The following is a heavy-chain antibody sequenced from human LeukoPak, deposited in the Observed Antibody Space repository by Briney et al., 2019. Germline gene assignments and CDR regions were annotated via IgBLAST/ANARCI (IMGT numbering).Heavy chain of an antibody. CDR2: ISYDGSNK. Sequence: GRSLRLSCAASGCTFSSYGMHWVRRAPGKGLEWVAVISYDGSNKYYADSVKGRFTISRDNSKNTLYLQMNSLRAEDTAVYYCVVPGYGSGWYWIDYWGQGTLVTVSS. CDR3: VVPGYGSGWYWIDY. V-gene: IGHV3-30*03. D-gene: IGHD6-19*01. J-gene: IGHJ4*02. CDR1: GCTFSSYG.